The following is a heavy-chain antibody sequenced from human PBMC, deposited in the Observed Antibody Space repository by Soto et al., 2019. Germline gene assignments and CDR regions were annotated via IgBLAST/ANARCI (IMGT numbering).Heavy chain of an antibody. J-gene: IGHJ4*02. V-gene: IGHV4-4*02. CDR2: IHHSGNS. CDR1: GDSISSDKW. D-gene: IGHD6-13*01. CDR3: ARGERQQQRDY. Sequence: SSETLSLTCTVSGDSISSDKWWSWVRQPPGKGLEWIGEIHHSGNSNYNPSLKSRVIISVDKSKNQFSLKLSSVTDADTAVYYCARGERQQQRDYWGQGTLVPVSS.